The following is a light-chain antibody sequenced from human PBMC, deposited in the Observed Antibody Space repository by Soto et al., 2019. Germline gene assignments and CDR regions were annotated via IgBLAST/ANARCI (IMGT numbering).Light chain of an antibody. Sequence: QSVLTQPPSVSGAPGQRVTISCTGSSSNIGAGYDVHWYQQLPGTAPKLLIYVNSNRPSGVPDRFSGSKSGTSASLAITGLQPEDEADYYCQSYDSGLFGLIFGEGTKVTVL. J-gene: IGLJ2*01. CDR1: SSNIGAGYD. CDR2: VNS. V-gene: IGLV1-40*01. CDR3: QSYDSGLFGLI.